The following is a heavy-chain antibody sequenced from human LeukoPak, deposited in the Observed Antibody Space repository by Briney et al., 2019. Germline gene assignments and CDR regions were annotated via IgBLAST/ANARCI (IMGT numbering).Heavy chain of an antibody. D-gene: IGHD6-19*01. CDR2: ISSSGSTI. Sequence: GGSLRLSCAASGFTFSTYEMTWVRQSPGKGLEWVSYISSSGSTIYYADSVKGRFTISRDNARNSLYLQMNSLRAEDTAVYYCTRGAGTGWRFDSWGQGTLLTVSS. J-gene: IGHJ4*02. V-gene: IGHV3-48*03. CDR1: GFTFSTYE. CDR3: TRGAGTGWRFDS.